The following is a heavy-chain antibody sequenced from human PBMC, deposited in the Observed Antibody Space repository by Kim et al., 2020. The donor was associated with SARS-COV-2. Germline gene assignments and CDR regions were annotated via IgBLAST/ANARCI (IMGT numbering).Heavy chain of an antibody. Sequence: GCSTYYADSVKGRFTISRDNSKNTLYLQMNSLRAEDTAVYYCAKGGRISFWGQGTLVTVSS. D-gene: IGHD2-15*01. CDR3: AKGGRISF. CDR2: GCST. J-gene: IGHJ4*02. V-gene: IGHV3-23*01.